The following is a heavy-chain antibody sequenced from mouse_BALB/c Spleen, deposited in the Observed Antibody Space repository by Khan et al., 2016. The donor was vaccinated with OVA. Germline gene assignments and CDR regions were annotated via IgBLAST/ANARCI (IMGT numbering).Heavy chain of an antibody. CDR1: GYTFTSYV. D-gene: IGHD1-1*01. V-gene: IGHV1S136*01. CDR2: IYPFNDDT. CDR3: APVGTCYVSFAY. J-gene: IGHJ3*01. Sequence: EVELVESGPELVKPGASVKMSCKASGYTFTSYVMHWVKQKPGLGLEWIGSIYPFNDDTKYNEKYKDKATLTSDKSYSTAYMELSSMTCEDSAVYYCAPVGTCYVSFAYWGQGTLVTVSA.